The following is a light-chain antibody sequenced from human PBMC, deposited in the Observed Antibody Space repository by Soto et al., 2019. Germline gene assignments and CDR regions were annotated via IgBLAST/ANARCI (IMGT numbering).Light chain of an antibody. CDR2: EGT. V-gene: IGLV2-23*01. CDR1: STDFENYNL. CDR3: SSYAGSSARVV. J-gene: IGLJ2*01. Sequence: QSALTQPASVSGSPGQSITISCTRSSTDFENYNLVSWYQHCPDKAPKLIIYEGTKRPSEISDLFSGSESDTTASLIISGLLPEDEADYYCSSYAGSSARVVFGGGTKLTVL.